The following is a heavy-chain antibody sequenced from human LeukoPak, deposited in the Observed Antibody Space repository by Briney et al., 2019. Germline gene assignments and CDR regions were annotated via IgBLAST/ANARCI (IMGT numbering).Heavy chain of an antibody. Sequence: GGSLRLSCAASGFTFSSYAMGWVRQAPGKGLEWVSTISGSGGSAYYADSVKGRFTISRANSKNTLYLQMSSLRVEDTAIYYCTKSPFSGSYRFEYWGQGTLVTVSS. V-gene: IGHV3-23*01. CDR3: TKSPFSGSYRFEY. CDR1: GFTFSSYA. D-gene: IGHD1-26*01. CDR2: ISGSGGSA. J-gene: IGHJ4*02.